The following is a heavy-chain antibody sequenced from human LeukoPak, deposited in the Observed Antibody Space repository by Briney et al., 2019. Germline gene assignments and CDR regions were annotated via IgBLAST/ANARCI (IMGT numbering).Heavy chain of an antibody. J-gene: IGHJ4*02. CDR2: ISSSSSYI. V-gene: IGHV3-21*01. D-gene: IGHD3-22*01. CDR3: AREGVGITMIVVVIPFDY. CDR1: GFTFSSYS. Sequence: GGSLRLSCAASGFTFSSYSMNWVRQAPGKGLEWVSSISSSSSYIYYADSVKGRFTISRGNAKNSLYLQMNSLRAEDTAVYYCAREGVGITMIVVVIPFDYWGQGTLVTVSS.